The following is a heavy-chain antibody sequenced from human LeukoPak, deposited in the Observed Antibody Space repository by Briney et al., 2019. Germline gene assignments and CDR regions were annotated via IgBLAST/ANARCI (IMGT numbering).Heavy chain of an antibody. CDR2: MNANSCNT. J-gene: IGHJ4*02. V-gene: IGHV1-8*01. CDR3: TRGGVRCSGGSCYYFDY. CDR1: GYTFTTYD. D-gene: IGHD2-15*01. Sequence: SSVKVSCKASGYTFTTYDSNWVRQATGQGLEWIGWMNANSCNTGFAQKFQGRVTMTRNTSISTAYMELTGLRSDDTAMYYCTRGGVRCSGGSCYYFDYWGQGTLVTVSS.